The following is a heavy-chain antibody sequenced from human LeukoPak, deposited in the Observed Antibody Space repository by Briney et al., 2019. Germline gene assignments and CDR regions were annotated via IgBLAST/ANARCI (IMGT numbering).Heavy chain of an antibody. V-gene: IGHV4-31*03. CDR1: GGSVSSGNYY. J-gene: IGHJ4*02. CDR2: IYYSGST. D-gene: IGHD6-13*01. Sequence: SETLSLTCTVSGGSVSSGNYYWSWIRQHPGKGLEWIGYIYYSGSTYYNPSLKSRVTISVDTSKNQFSLKLSSVTAADTAVYYCAGEGAAAIDYWGQGTLVTVSS. CDR3: AGEGAAAIDY.